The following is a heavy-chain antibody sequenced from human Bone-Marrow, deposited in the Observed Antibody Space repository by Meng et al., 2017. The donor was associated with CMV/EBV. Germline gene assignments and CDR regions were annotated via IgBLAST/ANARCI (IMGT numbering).Heavy chain of an antibody. J-gene: IGHJ2*01. D-gene: IGHD3-10*01. Sequence: GESLKISCAASGFTFSPYAMSWVRQAPGKGLEWVSAISGGDISTYYADSVKGRFTISRDNSENTLYLQMNNLRAEDTALYYCARDRGLGWYFDLWGRVTLVTVSS. CDR3: ARDRGLGWYFDL. CDR2: ISGGDIST. V-gene: IGHV3-23*01. CDR1: GFTFSPYA.